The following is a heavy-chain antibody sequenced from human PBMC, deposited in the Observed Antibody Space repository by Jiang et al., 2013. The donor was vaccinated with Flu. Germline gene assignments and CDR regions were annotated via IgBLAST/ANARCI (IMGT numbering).Heavy chain of an antibody. CDR1: GGSIRGYY. D-gene: IGHD3-10*01. V-gene: IGHV4-59*13. CDR3: ARDLVRGVFDS. CDR2: IYYSGST. J-gene: IGHJ4*02. Sequence: TLSLTCTVSGGSIRGYYWSWIRQPPGKGLEWIGYIYYSGSTNYYPSLQSRVTISVDTSKNQFSLKLSSVTAADTAVYYCARDLVRGVFDSWGQGTLVTVSS.